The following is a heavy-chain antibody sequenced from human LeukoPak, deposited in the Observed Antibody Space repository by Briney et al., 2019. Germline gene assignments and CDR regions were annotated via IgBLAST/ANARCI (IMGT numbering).Heavy chain of an antibody. J-gene: IGHJ4*02. CDR1: GFTFSSYG. CDR2: ISYDGSNK. V-gene: IGHV3-30*18. CDR3: AKDLSYYDSSGYPYY. Sequence: PGRSLRLSCAASGFTFSSYGMHWVRQAPGKGLEWVAVISYDGSNKYYADSVKGRFTISRDNSKNTLYLQMNSLRAEDTAVYYCAKDLSYYDSSGYPYYWGQGTLVTVSS. D-gene: IGHD3-22*01.